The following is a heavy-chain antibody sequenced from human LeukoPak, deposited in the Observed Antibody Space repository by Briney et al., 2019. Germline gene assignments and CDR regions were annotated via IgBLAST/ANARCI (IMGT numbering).Heavy chain of an antibody. V-gene: IGHV4-4*07. Sequence: SETLSLTCTVSGGSISSYYWSWIRQPAGKGLEGIGRIYTSGSTNYNPSLKSRVTMAVDTSKNQFSLKLSSVTAADTAVYFCARGGPPGYYYDYYMDVWGKGTTVTISS. CDR2: IYTSGST. CDR1: GGSISSYY. CDR3: ARGGPPGYYYDYYMDV. J-gene: IGHJ6*03.